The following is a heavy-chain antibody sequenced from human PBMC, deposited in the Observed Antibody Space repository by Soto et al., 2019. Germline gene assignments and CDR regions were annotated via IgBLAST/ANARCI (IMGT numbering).Heavy chain of an antibody. D-gene: IGHD3-9*01. CDR1: GFTFSDYY. Sequence: GGSLRLSCAASGFTFSDYYMSWIRQAPGKGLEWVSYISSSGSTIYYADSVKGRFTISRDNAKNSLYLQMNSLRAEDTAVYYCARTYYDILTGYDRGRFDYWGQGTLVTVSS. V-gene: IGHV3-11*01. CDR3: ARTYYDILTGYDRGRFDY. J-gene: IGHJ4*02. CDR2: ISSSGSTI.